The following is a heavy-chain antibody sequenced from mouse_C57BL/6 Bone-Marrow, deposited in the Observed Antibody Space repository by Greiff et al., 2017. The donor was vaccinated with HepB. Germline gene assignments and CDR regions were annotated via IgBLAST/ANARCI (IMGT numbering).Heavy chain of an antibody. D-gene: IGHD6-1*01. CDR1: GFTFTDYY. CDR3: ATSNFAMDY. J-gene: IGHJ4*01. V-gene: IGHV7-3*01. CDR2: IRNKANGYTT. Sequence: EVQGVESGGGLVQPGGSLSLSCAASGFTFTDYYMSWVRQPPGKALEWLGCIRNKANGYTTEYSASVKGRFTISRDNSQSILYLQMNALRAEYSATYYYATSNFAMDYWGQGTSVTVSS.